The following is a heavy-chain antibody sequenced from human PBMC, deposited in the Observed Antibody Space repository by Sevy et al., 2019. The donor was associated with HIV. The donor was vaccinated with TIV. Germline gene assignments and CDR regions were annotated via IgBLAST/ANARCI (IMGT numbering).Heavy chain of an antibody. CDR2: ISAYNGNT. CDR3: ARGGPYCGGDCYPLTPYYYYYGMDV. J-gene: IGHJ6*02. Sequence: ASVKVSCKASGYTFTSYGISWVRQAPGQGLEWMGWISAYNGNTNYAQKLQGRVNMTTDTSTSTAYMELRSLRSDDTAVYYCARGGPYCGGDCYPLTPYYYYYGMDVWGQGTTVTVSS. D-gene: IGHD2-21*02. V-gene: IGHV1-18*01. CDR1: GYTFTSYG.